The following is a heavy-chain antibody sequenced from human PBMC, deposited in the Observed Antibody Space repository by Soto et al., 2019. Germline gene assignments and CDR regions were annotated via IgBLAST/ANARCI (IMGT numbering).Heavy chain of an antibody. D-gene: IGHD2-2*01. V-gene: IGHV4-61*01. J-gene: IGHJ3*02. CDR3: ARPTYCSSTNCNDAFDI. Sequence: SETLSLTCTVSGGSVSSGSYYWSWIRQPPGKGLEWIGYIYYSGSTYYNPSLKSRVTISVDTSKNQFSLKLSSVTAADTAVYYCARPTYCSSTNCNDAFDIWGQGTMVTVSS. CDR2: IYYSGST. CDR1: GGSVSSGSYY.